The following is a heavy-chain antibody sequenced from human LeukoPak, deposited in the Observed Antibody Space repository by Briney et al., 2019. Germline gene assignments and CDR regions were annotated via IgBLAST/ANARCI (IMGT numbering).Heavy chain of an antibody. J-gene: IGHJ3*02. V-gene: IGHV1-3*01. CDR2: INAGNGNT. Sequence: ASVKVSCKASGYTFTSYAMHWVRQAPGQRLEWMGWINAGNGNTKYSQKFQGRVTITRDTSASTAYMELSSLRSEDTAVYYCARDFGKPSWIQLWSLASAFDIWGQGTMVTVSS. CDR1: GYTFTSYA. CDR3: ARDFGKPSWIQLWSLASAFDI. D-gene: IGHD5-18*01.